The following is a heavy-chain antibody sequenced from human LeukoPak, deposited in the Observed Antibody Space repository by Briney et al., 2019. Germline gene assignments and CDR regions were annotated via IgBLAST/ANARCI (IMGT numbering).Heavy chain of an antibody. CDR1: RFTFNTYT. CDR3: AKDEDD. V-gene: IGHV3-23*01. J-gene: IGHJ4*02. Sequence: TGGSLRLSCAASRFTFNTYTMSWVRQAPGKGLEWVSTISGSGGSTYYADSVKGRFTISRDNSKNTLYLQMTSLRAEDTAVYYCAKDEDDWGQGTLVTVSS. CDR2: ISGSGGST.